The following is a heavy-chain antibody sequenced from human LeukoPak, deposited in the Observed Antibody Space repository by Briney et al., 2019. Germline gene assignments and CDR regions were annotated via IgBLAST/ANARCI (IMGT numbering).Heavy chain of an antibody. D-gene: IGHD6-13*01. CDR3: ARFSSIAAAFDY. CDR1: GGSISNYY. V-gene: IGHV4-4*07. CDR2: SYTSGTT. Sequence: SETLSLTCTVSGGSISNYYWRWIRQPAGQGLEWIGRSYTSGTTHYNPSLKSRVTMSVDTSKTQFSLNLSSVTAAATAVYYCARFSSIAAAFDYWGLGTLVTVSS. J-gene: IGHJ4*02.